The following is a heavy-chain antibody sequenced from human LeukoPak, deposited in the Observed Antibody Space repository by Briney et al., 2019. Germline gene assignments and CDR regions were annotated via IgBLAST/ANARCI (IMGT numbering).Heavy chain of an antibody. CDR1: GGSISSGGYY. CDR2: IYYSGST. V-gene: IGHV4-31*03. CDR3: ARALLWFGELDV. J-gene: IGHJ6*04. D-gene: IGHD3-10*01. Sequence: SETLSLTCTVSGGSISSGGYYWSWIRQHPGKGLEWIGYIYYSGSTYYNPSLKSRVTISVDTSKNQSSLKLSSVTAADTAVYYCARALLWFGELDVWGKGTTVTVSS.